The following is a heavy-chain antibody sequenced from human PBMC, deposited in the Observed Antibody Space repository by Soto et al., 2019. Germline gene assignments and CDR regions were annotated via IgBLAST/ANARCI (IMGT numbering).Heavy chain of an antibody. V-gene: IGHV3-23*01. J-gene: IGHJ3*01. Sequence: EVKLLESGGGLVQPGESLRLSCAASGFRFWTYSMSWVRQAPGKGLEWVSGISGDGSATSYADSLKGRFTVSRVNSKDTLFLQMNTLSVEDSAVYYCAKTRLYDNNDYHRDGFDVWGPGTAVTVS. CDR3: AKTRLYDNNDYHRDGFDV. CDR1: GFRFWTYS. D-gene: IGHD5-12*01. CDR2: ISGDGSAT.